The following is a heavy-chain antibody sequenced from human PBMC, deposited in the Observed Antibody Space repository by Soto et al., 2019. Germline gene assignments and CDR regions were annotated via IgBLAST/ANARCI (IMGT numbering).Heavy chain of an antibody. J-gene: IGHJ4*02. Sequence: LSLTCTVAGGSIDSYYWNWIRQPPGKGLEWIGYIYYSGTTNYNPSLKSRVTISLDMSKRQFSLNLTSVTAADTAVYYCARAVTSFDLWGQGTPVTVS. CDR1: GGSIDSYY. CDR3: ARAVTSFDL. CDR2: IYYSGTT. D-gene: IGHD4-17*01. V-gene: IGHV4-59*01.